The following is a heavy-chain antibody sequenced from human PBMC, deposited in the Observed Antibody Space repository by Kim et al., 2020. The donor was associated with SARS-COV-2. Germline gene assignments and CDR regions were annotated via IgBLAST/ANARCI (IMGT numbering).Heavy chain of an antibody. CDR2: IDYTGRP. D-gene: IGHD2-21*01. CDR1: GDSISRYY. Sequence: SETLSLTCTVSGDSISRYYWNWIRQAPGKGLEWIGTIDYTGRPDYNPSLKSRVSMSLDTSEDQFSLTLGSVTASDTATYFCARLSNIIVVVPASFRQPNAFDVWGQGTVVTVSS. V-gene: IGHV4-59*08. J-gene: IGHJ3*01. CDR3: ARLSNIIVVVPASFRQPNAFDV.